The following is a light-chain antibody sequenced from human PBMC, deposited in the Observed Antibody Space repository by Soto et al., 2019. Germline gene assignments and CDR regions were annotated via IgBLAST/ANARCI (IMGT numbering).Light chain of an antibody. V-gene: IGKV1-5*01. CDR2: DAS. J-gene: IGKJ1*01. CDR3: QQYNSYSGT. CDR1: QSISSW. Sequence: DIQMTQSPSTLSASVGNRVTITCRASQSISSWLAWYQQKPGKAPKLLIYDASSLESGVPSRFSGSGSGTEFTLTISCLQSDDFATYYCQQYNSYSGTFGQGTKV.